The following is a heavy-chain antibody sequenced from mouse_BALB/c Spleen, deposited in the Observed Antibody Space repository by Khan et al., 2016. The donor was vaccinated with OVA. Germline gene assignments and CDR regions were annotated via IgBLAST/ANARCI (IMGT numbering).Heavy chain of an antibody. J-gene: IGHJ2*01. D-gene: IGHD3-2*02. CDR1: GYIFTSYW. Sequence: QIQLVQSGAELVRPGASVKLSCKTSGYIFTSYWIHWVKQRSGQGLEWIARIYPGTDNTYYNEKLKDRATLTADRSSSTAYMQLSSLKSEDSAVYFCAREEALYYFDYWGQGTTRTVSS. CDR3: AREEALYYFDY. V-gene: IGHV1S132*01. CDR2: IYPGTDNT.